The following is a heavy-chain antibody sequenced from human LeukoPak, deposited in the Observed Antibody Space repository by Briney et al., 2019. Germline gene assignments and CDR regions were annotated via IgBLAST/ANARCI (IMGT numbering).Heavy chain of an antibody. Sequence: PSETLSLTCAVYGGSFSGYYWSWIRQPPGKGLEWIGEINHSGSTNYNPSLKSRVTISVDTSKNQFSLKLSSVTAADTAVYYCARARIRYSSVGGAWFDPWGQGTLVTVSS. V-gene: IGHV4-34*01. D-gene: IGHD6-19*01. CDR2: INHSGST. CDR1: GGSFSGYY. J-gene: IGHJ5*02. CDR3: ARARIRYSSVGGAWFDP.